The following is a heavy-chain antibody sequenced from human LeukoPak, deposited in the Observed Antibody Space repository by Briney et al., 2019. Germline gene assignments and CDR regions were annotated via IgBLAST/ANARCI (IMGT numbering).Heavy chain of an antibody. CDR3: ARFGDMFDY. CDR2: IYYSGST. D-gene: IGHD3-10*01. V-gene: IGHV4-59*01. J-gene: IGHJ4*02. Sequence: SETLSLTCTVSGGSISSYYWSWIRQPPGKGLEWIGYIYYSGSTKYNPSLKSRVTISVDTSRNQFSLKLSSATAADTAVYYCARFGDMFDYWGQGTLVTVSS. CDR1: GGSISSYY.